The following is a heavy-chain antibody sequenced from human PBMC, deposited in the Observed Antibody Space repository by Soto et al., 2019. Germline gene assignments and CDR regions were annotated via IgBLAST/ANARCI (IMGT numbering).Heavy chain of an antibody. CDR3: ARDLDMDRGVIMRLVDY. V-gene: IGHV3-21*01. D-gene: IGHD3-10*01. CDR2: ISSSSSYI. J-gene: IGHJ4*01. CDR1: GFTFSSYS. Sequence: EVQLVESGGGLVKPGGSLRLSCAASGFTFSSYSMNWVRQAPGKGLEWVSSISSSSSYIYYADSVKGRFTISRDNAKNSLYLQMNSLRAENTAVYYCARDLDMDRGVIMRLVDYWGHRTLVTVS.